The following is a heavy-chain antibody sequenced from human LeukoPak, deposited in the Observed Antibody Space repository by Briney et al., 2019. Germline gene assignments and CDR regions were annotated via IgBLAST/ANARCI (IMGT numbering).Heavy chain of an antibody. CDR1: GYSISSGYN. V-gene: IGHV4-38-2*02. CDR3: VRYCSSTTCYTRAVDY. D-gene: IGHD2-2*02. J-gene: IGHJ4*02. CDR2: IYHSGSA. Sequence: SETLSLTCTVSGYSISSGYNWAWIRQPPGKVLEWIGSIYHSGSAYYNPSLKSRVTISVDTSKNQFSLKLSSVTAADTAVYYCVRYCSSTTCYTRAVDYWGQGTLVTVSS.